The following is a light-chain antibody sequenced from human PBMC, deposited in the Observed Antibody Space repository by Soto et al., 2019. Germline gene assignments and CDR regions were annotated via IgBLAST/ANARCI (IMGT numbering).Light chain of an antibody. J-gene: IGKJ1*01. CDR3: QKYGSSGT. Sequence: ELLLTHSPGTLSLSPGERATLSCRASQSVINNYLATYQQKPCQAPKLLIYGASNSATGIPDRFSSSGDGTDFTFTISRLEREVFAVYYCQKYGSSGTLGQGTKV. CDR1: QSVINNY. CDR2: GAS. V-gene: IGKV3-20*01.